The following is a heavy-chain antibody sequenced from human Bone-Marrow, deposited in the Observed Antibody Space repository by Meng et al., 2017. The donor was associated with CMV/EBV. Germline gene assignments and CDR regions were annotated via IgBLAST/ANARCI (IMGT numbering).Heavy chain of an antibody. CDR2: ISYSGNT. V-gene: IGHV4-39*07. D-gene: IGHD7-27*01. CDR3: ARETGSADY. Sequence: GSLRLSCSISGGSINSNTYYWGWIRQPPGKGLEWIGSISYSGNTYYNPSLKSRVTISVDTSKKQFSLKLSSVTAADTAVYYCARETGSADYWGQGTLVTVSS. J-gene: IGHJ4*02. CDR1: GGSINSNTYY.